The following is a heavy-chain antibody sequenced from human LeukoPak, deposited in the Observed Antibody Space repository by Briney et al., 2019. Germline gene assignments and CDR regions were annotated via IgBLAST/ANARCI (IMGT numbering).Heavy chain of an antibody. V-gene: IGHV3-30*04. CDR3: ARSGNYDILTGYYFLGSFDY. CDR1: GFTFSSYA. Sequence: GGSLRLSCAASGFTFSSYAMHWVRQAPGKGLEWVAVISYDGSNKYYADSVKGRFTISRDNSKNTLYLQMNSLRAEDTAVYYCARSGNYDILTGYYFLGSFDYWGQGTLVTVSS. D-gene: IGHD3-9*01. J-gene: IGHJ4*02. CDR2: ISYDGSNK.